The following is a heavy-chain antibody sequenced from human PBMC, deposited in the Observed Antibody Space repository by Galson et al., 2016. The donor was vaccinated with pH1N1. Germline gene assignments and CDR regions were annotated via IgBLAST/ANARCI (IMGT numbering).Heavy chain of an antibody. CDR3: ARVRGYIYGYFDY. D-gene: IGHD5-18*01. CDR1: GFNYDDYA. CDR2: ISWNSGSI. J-gene: IGHJ4*02. Sequence: SLRLSCAASGFNYDDYAMHWVRQSPGKGLEWVSGISWNSGSIGYADSVKGRFTISRDNAKNSLYLQMNSLRAEDTALYYCARVRGYIYGYFDYWGQGTLVTVSS. V-gene: IGHV3-9*01.